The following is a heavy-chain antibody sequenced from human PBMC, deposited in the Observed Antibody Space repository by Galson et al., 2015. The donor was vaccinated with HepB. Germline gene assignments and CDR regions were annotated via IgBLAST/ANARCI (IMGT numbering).Heavy chain of an antibody. CDR3: ARDNGRGPGTKYYYYGMDV. V-gene: IGHV4-59*01. Sequence: ETLSLTCTVSGGSISSYYWSWIRQPPGKGLEWIGYIYYSGSTNYNPSLKSRVTISVDTSKNQFSLKLSSVTAADTAVYYCARDNGRGPGTKYYYYGMDVWGQGTTVTVSS. D-gene: IGHD1-14*01. CDR2: IYYSGST. CDR1: GGSISSYY. J-gene: IGHJ6*02.